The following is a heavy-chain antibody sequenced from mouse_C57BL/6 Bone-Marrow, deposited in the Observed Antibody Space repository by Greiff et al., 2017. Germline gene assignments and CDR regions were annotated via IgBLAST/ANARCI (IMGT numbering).Heavy chain of an antibody. D-gene: IGHD2-2*01. CDR3: ARRGLHWYFDV. CDR1: GFTFSDYG. V-gene: IGHV5-15*04. Sequence: EVKLVESGGGLVQPGGSLKLSCAASGFTFSDYGMAWVRQAPRKGPEWVAFISNLAYSIYYADTVTGRFTISGENAKNTLYLEMSSLRSEDTAMYYCARRGLHWYFDVWGTGTTVTVSS. CDR2: ISNLAYSI. J-gene: IGHJ1*03.